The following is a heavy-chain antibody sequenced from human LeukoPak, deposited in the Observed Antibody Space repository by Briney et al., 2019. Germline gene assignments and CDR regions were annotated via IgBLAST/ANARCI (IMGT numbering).Heavy chain of an antibody. CDR2: INHSGST. J-gene: IGHJ6*02. Sequence: SETLSLTCAVYGGSFSGYYWSWIRQPPGKGLEWIGEINHSGSTNYNPSLKSRVTISVDTSKSQFSLKLSSVTAADTAVYYCARGRYSSGWVPRRVDYYYGMDVWGQGTTVTVSS. CDR1: GGSFSGYY. D-gene: IGHD6-19*01. CDR3: ARGRYSSGWVPRRVDYYYGMDV. V-gene: IGHV4-34*01.